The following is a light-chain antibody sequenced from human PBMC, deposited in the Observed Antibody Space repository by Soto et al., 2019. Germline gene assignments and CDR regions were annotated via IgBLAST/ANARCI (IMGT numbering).Light chain of an antibody. Sequence: QSALTQPASVSGSPGQSVTISCTGTSSDVGAYKYVSWYQQHPGKAPKLMIYEVSNRPSGVSNRFSGSKSGNTASLTISGLQADDEADYYCSSYTSSSTLVVFGGGTKVTVL. V-gene: IGLV2-14*01. CDR2: EVS. CDR1: SSDVGAYKY. CDR3: SSYTSSSTLVV. J-gene: IGLJ2*01.